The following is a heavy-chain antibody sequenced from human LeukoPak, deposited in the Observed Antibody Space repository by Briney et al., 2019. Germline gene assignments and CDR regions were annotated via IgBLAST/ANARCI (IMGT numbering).Heavy chain of an antibody. D-gene: IGHD6-19*01. V-gene: IGHV4-61*05. J-gene: IGHJ3*02. CDR2: IYYSGST. CDR3: ARLRVVGGWYGAFDI. Sequence: PSETLSLTCTVSGGSISSSSYYWSWIRQPPGKGLEWIGYIYYSGSTNYNPSLKSRVTISVDTSKNQFSLKLSSVTAADTAVYYCARLRVVGGWYGAFDIWGQGTMVTVSS. CDR1: GGSISSSSYY.